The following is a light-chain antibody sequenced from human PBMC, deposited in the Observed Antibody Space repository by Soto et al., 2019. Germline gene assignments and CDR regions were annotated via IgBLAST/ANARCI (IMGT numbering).Light chain of an antibody. J-gene: IGLJ1*01. CDR3: VSCAGGTYV. Sequence: QSALTQPPSASGSPGQSVTISCTGTSSDVGSYIFVSWYQQHPGKAPKLMVHDVNRRPPGVPDRFFGSKSGNTASLTVAGLQAEDEADYYGVSCAGGTYVFGTGTKLTVL. V-gene: IGLV2-8*01. CDR1: SSDVGSYIF. CDR2: DVN.